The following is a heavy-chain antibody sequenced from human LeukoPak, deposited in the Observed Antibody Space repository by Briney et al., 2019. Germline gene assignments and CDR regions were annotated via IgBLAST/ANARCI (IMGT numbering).Heavy chain of an antibody. CDR1: GFTFSSYS. J-gene: IGHJ4*02. Sequence: GGSLRLSCAASGFTFSSYSMNWFRQAPGKGLEWVSSISSSSSYIYYADSVKGRFTISRDNAKNSLYLQMNSLRAEDTAVYYCARDSRYSSGSLDYWGQGTLVTVSS. CDR3: ARDSRYSSGSLDY. V-gene: IGHV3-21*01. CDR2: ISSSSSYI. D-gene: IGHD6-19*01.